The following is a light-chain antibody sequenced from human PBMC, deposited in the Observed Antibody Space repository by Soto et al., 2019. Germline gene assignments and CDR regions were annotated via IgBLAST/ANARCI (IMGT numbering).Light chain of an antibody. V-gene: IGKV1-27*01. CDR1: QGISNY. J-gene: IGKJ1*01. Sequence: DLQLTPSPSSLSASVGARFTITCRASQGISNYLAWYQQRPGKVPKLLIYAASSLQSGVPSRFSGSGSGTDFTLTITSLQPEDVATYYCQKDNSAPGTFGPGTKVDIK. CDR3: QKDNSAPGT. CDR2: AAS.